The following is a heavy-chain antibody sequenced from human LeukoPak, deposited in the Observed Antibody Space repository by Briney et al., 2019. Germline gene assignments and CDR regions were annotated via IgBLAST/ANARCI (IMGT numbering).Heavy chain of an antibody. CDR2: IVVGSGDT. CDR3: AMCSSTSEGTFDI. V-gene: IGHV1-58*01. Sequence: SVKVSCKASGFTFTNSAVQWVRQARGQRLEWIGWIVVGSGDTNYAQQLQERVTLTRDMSTSTAYMELSSLRSEDTAVYYCAMCSSTSEGTFDIWGQGTMVTVSS. D-gene: IGHD2-2*01. J-gene: IGHJ3*02. CDR1: GFTFTNSA.